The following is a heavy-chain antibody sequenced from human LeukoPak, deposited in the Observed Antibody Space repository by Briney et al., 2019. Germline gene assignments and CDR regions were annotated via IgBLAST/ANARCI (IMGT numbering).Heavy chain of an antibody. V-gene: IGHV4-59*01. CDR2: IYYSGST. CDR3: ARESPGESYFDY. J-gene: IGHJ4*02. CDR1: GGSISSYY. Sequence: SENLSLTCTVSGGSISSYYWSWIRQPPGKGLEWIGYIYYSGSTNYNPSLKSRVTISVDTSKNQFSLKLSSVTAADTAVYYCARESPGESYFDYWGQGTLVTVSS. D-gene: IGHD3-10*01.